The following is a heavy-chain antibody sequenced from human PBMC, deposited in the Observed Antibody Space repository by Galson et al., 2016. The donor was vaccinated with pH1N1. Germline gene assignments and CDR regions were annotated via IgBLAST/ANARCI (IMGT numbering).Heavy chain of an antibody. J-gene: IGHJ5*02. CDR1: GGTFSTYV. CDR3: APGGDDYGGNPHWFDP. CDR2: IVPITGVT. D-gene: IGHD4-23*01. V-gene: IGHV1-69*10. Sequence: SVKVSCKASGGTFSTYVIIWVRQAPGQGLEWMGGIVPITGVTNYAQKFQDRVTITADESTSTAYMELSSLRSEDTGVYYCAPGGDDYGGNPHWFDPWGQGTLVTVSS.